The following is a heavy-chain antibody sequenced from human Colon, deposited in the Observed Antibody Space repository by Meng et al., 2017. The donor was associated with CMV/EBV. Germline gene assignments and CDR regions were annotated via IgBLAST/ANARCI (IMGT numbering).Heavy chain of an antibody. J-gene: IGHJ4*02. CDR2: MNPNSGNT. V-gene: IGHV1-8*03. Sequence: ALVKVSCKASGYTFTSYDINWVRQATGQGLEWMGWMNPNSGNTGYAQKFQGRVTITRNTSISTAYMELSSLRSEDTAVYYCARGAGSSSPFDYWGQGTLVTVSS. CDR3: ARGAGSSSPFDY. D-gene: IGHD6-13*01. CDR1: GYTFTSYD.